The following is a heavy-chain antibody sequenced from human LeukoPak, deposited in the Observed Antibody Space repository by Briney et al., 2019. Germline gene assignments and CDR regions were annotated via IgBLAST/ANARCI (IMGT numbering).Heavy chain of an antibody. CDR3: ASDRGSPMYYFDC. Sequence: SVKVSCKTSGGSFNSNAINWVRQAPRQGLEWMGRIHLSFGTATYAQQFQGRVTITTDESTSTAYMELSSLRSEDTAVYYCASDRGSPMYYFDCWGQGTLVTVSS. J-gene: IGHJ4*02. V-gene: IGHV1-69*05. CDR2: IHLSFGTA. D-gene: IGHD3-10*01. CDR1: GGSFNSNA.